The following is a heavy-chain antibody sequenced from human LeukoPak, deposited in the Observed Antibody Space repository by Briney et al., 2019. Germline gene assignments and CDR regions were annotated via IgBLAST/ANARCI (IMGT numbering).Heavy chain of an antibody. Sequence: GASVKVSCKASGYTFTSYDINWVRQATGQGLEWMGWMNPNSGNTGYAQKFQGRVTMTRNTSISTAYMELSSLRSEDTAVYYCARGNYDSSGYYSSWFDPWGQGTLVTVSS. D-gene: IGHD3-22*01. CDR3: ARGNYDSSGYYSSWFDP. CDR1: GYTFTSYD. V-gene: IGHV1-8*01. J-gene: IGHJ5*02. CDR2: MNPNSGNT.